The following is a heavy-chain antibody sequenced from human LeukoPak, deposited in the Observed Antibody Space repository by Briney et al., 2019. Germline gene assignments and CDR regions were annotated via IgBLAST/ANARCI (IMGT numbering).Heavy chain of an antibody. D-gene: IGHD3-10*01. CDR1: GFTFSSYG. J-gene: IGHJ4*02. CDR3: AKDRAGDPWAFDY. CDR2: IRYDGSNK. Sequence: GGSLRLSCAASGFTFSSYGMHWVRQAPGKGLEWVAFIRYDGSNKYYADSVKGRFTISRDNSKNTLYLQMNSLRAEDTAVYYCAKDRAGDPWAFDYWGQGTLVTVSS. V-gene: IGHV3-30*02.